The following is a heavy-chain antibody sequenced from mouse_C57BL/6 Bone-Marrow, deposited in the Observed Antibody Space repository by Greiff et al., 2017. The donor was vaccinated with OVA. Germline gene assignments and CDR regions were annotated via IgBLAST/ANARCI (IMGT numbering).Heavy chain of an antibody. V-gene: IGHV5-6*01. CDR2: ISSGGSYT. D-gene: IGHD1-1*01. J-gene: IGHJ2*01. Sequence: EVQLQESGGDLVKPGGSLKLSCAASGFTFSSYGMSWVRQTPDKRLEWVATISSGGSYTYYPDSVKGRFTISRDNAKNTLYLQMSSLKSEDTAMYYCARGYYYGSSYGYWGQGTTLTVSS. CDR1: GFTFSSYG. CDR3: ARGYYYGSSYGY.